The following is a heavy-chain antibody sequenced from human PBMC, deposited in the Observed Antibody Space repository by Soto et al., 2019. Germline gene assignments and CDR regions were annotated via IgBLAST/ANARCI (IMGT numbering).Heavy chain of an antibody. CDR2: ISGSGGST. CDR1: GFTFSSYA. Sequence: GGSLRLSCAASGFTFSSYAMSWVRQAPGKGLEWVSAISGSGGSTYYADSVKGRFTISRDNSKNTLYLQMNSLRAEDTAVYYCAKSSGSDYYYYYMDVWGKGTTVTVSS. J-gene: IGHJ6*03. D-gene: IGHD3-10*01. V-gene: IGHV3-23*01. CDR3: AKSSGSDYYYYYMDV.